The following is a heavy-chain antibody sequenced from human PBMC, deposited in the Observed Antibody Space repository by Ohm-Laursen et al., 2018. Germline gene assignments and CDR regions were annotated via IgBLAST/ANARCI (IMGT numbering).Heavy chain of an antibody. CDR1: GGSFSGYY. J-gene: IGHJ6*02. V-gene: IGHV4-34*01. CDR2: INHSGST. Sequence: TLSLTWAVYGGSFSGYYWSWIRQPPGKGLEWIVEINHSGSTNYNPSLKSRVTISVDTSKNQFSLKLSSVTAADTAVYYCVGRGSSSSDYYYYGMDVWGQGTTVTVSS. CDR3: VGRGSSSSDYYYYGMDV. D-gene: IGHD6-6*01.